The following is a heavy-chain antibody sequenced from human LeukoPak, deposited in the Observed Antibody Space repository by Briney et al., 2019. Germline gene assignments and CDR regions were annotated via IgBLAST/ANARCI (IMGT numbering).Heavy chain of an antibody. CDR3: ARDQGSYYYGSGTSEY. V-gene: IGHV3-23*01. J-gene: IGHJ4*02. CDR2: INDSGDNT. D-gene: IGHD3-10*01. Sequence: GGSLRLSCAASGFTFSSSAMIWVRQAPGKGLEWVSEINDSGDNTYYADSVKGRFTISRDNSKNTLYLQMNSLRAEDTAVYYCARDQGSYYYGSGTSEYWGQGTLITVSS. CDR1: GFTFSSSA.